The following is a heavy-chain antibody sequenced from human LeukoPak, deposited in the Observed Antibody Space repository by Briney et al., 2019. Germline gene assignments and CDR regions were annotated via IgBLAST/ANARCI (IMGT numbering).Heavy chain of an antibody. CDR3: AKEGAYYDFWSGYSPSHGIFDY. CDR1: GYSFTSSD. D-gene: IGHD3-3*01. V-gene: IGHV1-8*01. Sequence: ASVKVSCKASGYSFTSSDINWVRQAAGQGLEWVGWMNPNSGNTGYAQKYQGRAAMTRNTSINTAYMELSSLRSEDTAVYYCAKEGAYYDFWSGYSPSHGIFDYWGQGTLVAVSS. CDR2: MNPNSGNT. J-gene: IGHJ4*02.